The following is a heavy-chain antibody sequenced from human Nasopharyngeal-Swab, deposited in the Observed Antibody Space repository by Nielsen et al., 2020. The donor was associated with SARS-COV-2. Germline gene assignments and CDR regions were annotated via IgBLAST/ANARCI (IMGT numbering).Heavy chain of an antibody. V-gene: IGHV3-21*01. J-gene: IGHJ6*02. D-gene: IGHD3-3*01. CDR1: GFTFNKYN. CDR2: ISSSSSYI. Sequence: GESLKISCAASGFTFNKYNFNWVRQAPGKGLEWVSSISSSSSYIYYADSVKGGFTISRDNAKNSLYLQMNSLRAVDTAMYYCARDGLDYDFWSAYFMDVLGQGTTVTVSS. CDR3: ARDGLDYDFWSAYFMDV.